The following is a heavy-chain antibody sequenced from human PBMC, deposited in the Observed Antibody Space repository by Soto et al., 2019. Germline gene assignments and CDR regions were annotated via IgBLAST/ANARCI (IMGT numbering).Heavy chain of an antibody. CDR3: ARESRSGYYKRSGY. D-gene: IGHD3-22*01. CDR2: IKQDGSEK. V-gene: IGHV3-7*01. Sequence: PGGSLTLSCAASRCTFSTYWTSWVRQAQGKGLGWVANIKQDGSEKYYVDSVKGRFTISRDNAKNSLYLQMNSLRAEDTAVYSGARESRSGYYKRSGYWGQGTLVTVSS. CDR1: RCTFSTYW. J-gene: IGHJ4*02.